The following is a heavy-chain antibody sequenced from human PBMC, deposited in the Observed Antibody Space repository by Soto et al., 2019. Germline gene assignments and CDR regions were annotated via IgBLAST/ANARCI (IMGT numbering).Heavy chain of an antibody. D-gene: IGHD2-2*01. CDR1: GFTFSSYA. J-gene: IGHJ4*02. V-gene: IGHV3-23*01. CDR2: ISGSGGST. CDR3: AKDSEVEIVVVPAASPFDY. Sequence: QTGGSLRLSCAASGFTFSSYAMSWVRQAPGKGLEWVSAISGSGGSTYYADSVKGRFTISRDNSKNTLYLQMNSLRAEDTAVYYCAKDSEVEIVVVPAASPFDYWGQGTLVTVSS.